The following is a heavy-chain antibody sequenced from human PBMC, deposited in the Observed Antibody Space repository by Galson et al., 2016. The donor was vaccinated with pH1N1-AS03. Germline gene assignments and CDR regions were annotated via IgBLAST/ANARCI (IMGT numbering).Heavy chain of an antibody. J-gene: IGHJ2*01. D-gene: IGHD3-22*01. CDR2: FNHRGST. V-gene: IGHV4-39*01. Sequence: ETLSLTCTVSGASISSSTYYWGWIRQPPGKGLEWIGEFNHRGSTDYNPSLKSRVTISVDTSKKQFSLKLTSVTAADTAVYYCARQHYYDVDLDHWYFDLWGRGTLVTVSS. CDR1: GASISSSTYY. CDR3: ARQHYYDVDLDHWYFDL.